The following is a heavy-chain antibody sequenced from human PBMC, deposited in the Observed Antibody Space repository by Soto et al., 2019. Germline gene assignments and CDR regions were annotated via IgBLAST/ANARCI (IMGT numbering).Heavy chain of an antibody. CDR2: IYYSGST. Sequence: SETLSLTCTVSGGSISSYYWSWIRQPPGKGLEWIGYIYYSGSTNYNPSLKSRVTISVDTSKNQFSLKLSSVTAADTAVYYCARDVRVYCSGGSCSPARFGAFDIWGQGTMVTVSS. D-gene: IGHD2-15*01. CDR1: GGSISSYY. V-gene: IGHV4-59*01. J-gene: IGHJ3*02. CDR3: ARDVRVYCSGGSCSPARFGAFDI.